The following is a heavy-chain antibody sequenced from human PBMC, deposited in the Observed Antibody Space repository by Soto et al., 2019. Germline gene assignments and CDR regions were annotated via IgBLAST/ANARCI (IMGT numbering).Heavy chain of an antibody. CDR1: GGTFNTYA. J-gene: IGHJ4*02. CDR2: ISPMFGAA. CDR3: AREVQVHTPAFVF. D-gene: IGHD3-10*01. Sequence: QVQLVQSGAEMKKPGSSVKVSCQSSGGTFNTYAMNWERQAPGQGPEWMGDISPMFGAANYAPKFQGRVTITADESTGTSYMQLSSLTSEDTALYFCAREVQVHTPAFVFWGQGTVVTVSS. V-gene: IGHV1-69*19.